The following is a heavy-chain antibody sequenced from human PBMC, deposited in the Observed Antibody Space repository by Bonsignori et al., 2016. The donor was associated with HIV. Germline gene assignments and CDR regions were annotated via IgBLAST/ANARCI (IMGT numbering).Heavy chain of an antibody. CDR2: IKQDGSEK. Sequence: WIRQPPGKGLEWVANIKQDGSEKYYVDSVKGRFTISRDNAKNSLYLQMNSLRAEDTAVYYCARDRSSGWYTSPYNWFDPWGQGTLVTVSS. CDR3: ARDRSSGWYTSPYNWFDP. J-gene: IGHJ5*02. V-gene: IGHV3-7*03. D-gene: IGHD6-19*01.